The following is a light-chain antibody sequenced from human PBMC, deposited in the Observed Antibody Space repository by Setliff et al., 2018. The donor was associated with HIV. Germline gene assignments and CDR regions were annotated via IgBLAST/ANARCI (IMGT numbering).Light chain of an antibody. Sequence: QSALTQAASVSGSPGQSITMSCTGTSRDVGGGTNYVSWFQQHPGKAPNLIIFDVNKRPSGVSDRFSASKSGNMASLTISGLQADDEADYYCCSFTSSNTYIFGTGTKVTVL. CDR3: CSFTSSNTYI. CDR2: DVN. V-gene: IGLV2-14*03. J-gene: IGLJ1*01. CDR1: SRDVGGGTNY.